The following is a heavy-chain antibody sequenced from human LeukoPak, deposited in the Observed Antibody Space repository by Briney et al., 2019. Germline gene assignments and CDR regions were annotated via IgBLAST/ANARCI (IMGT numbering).Heavy chain of an antibody. CDR1: GYTFTSYD. Sequence: GASVKVSCKASGYTFTSYDINWVRQATGQGLEWMGWMNPSSGNTGYAQKFQGRVTMTRNTSISTAYMELSSLRSEDTAVYYCARASMVRGVIRSYMDVWGKGTTVTISS. V-gene: IGHV1-8*01. D-gene: IGHD3-10*01. CDR3: ARASMVRGVIRSYMDV. J-gene: IGHJ6*03. CDR2: MNPSSGNT.